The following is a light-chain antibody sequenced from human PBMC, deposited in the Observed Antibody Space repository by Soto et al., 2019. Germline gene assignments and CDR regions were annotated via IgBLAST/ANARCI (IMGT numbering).Light chain of an antibody. CDR3: QKYNSAPRT. CDR2: AAS. J-gene: IGKJ5*01. Sequence: DIQMTQSPSSLSASVGDRVTITCRASQGISNYLAWYQQKPGKVPKLLIYAASTLQSGVPSRFSGSGSGTEFTLSISSLQPEDVATYYCQKYNSAPRTFGQGTRLEIK. V-gene: IGKV1-27*01. CDR1: QGISNY.